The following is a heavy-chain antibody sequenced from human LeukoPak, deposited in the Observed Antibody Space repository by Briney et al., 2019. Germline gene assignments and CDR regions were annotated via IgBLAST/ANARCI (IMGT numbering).Heavy chain of an antibody. J-gene: IGHJ4*02. CDR2: INVEGTTT. D-gene: IGHD3-10*01. CDR1: GFTLTTYA. V-gene: IGHV3-74*01. CDR3: TRGGEEPFDY. Sequence: GRSLRLSCAVSGFTLTTYAMHWVRQAPGKGPVWVARINVEGTTTTYADSVEGRFTISRDENTLYLQMNHLRVDDTAVYYCTRGGEEPFDYWGQGTLVTVSP.